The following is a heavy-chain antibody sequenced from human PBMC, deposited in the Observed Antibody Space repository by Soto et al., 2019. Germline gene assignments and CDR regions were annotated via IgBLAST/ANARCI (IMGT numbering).Heavy chain of an antibody. CDR2: IVVGSGNT. CDR1: GFTFTSSA. V-gene: IGHV1-58*01. J-gene: IGHJ1*01. CDR3: AADGIAAAGTRYFQH. Sequence: GASVKVSCKASGFTFTSSAVQWVRQARGQRLEWIGWIVVGSGNTNYAQKFQERVTITRDMSTSTAYMELSSLRSEDTAVYYCAADGIAAAGTRYFQHWGQGTLVTVSS. D-gene: IGHD6-13*01.